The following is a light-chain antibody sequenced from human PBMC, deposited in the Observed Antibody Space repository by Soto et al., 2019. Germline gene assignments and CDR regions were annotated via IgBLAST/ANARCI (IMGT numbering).Light chain of an antibody. J-gene: IGKJ1*01. CDR1: QSVSSN. CDR2: GAS. Sequence: EIVMTQSPATLSVSPGERATLSCRASQSVSSNLDWYQQKPGQAPRLLIYGASTRATGIPARFSGSGSGTAFTLTISSLQSEDFAVYYCQHYNNWPRTFGQGTKVEIK. V-gene: IGKV3-15*01. CDR3: QHYNNWPRT.